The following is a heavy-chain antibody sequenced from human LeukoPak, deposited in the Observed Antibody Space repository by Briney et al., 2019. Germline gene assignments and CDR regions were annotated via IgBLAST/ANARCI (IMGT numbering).Heavy chain of an antibody. CDR2: IYYTESP. V-gene: IGHV4-59*02. Sequence: SETLSLTCSVSGGSVRSYYWSWIRQPPGKGLEWIGYIYYTESPNYNPSLKSRLTISVDTSKNQFSLKLTSVTPADTAMYYCAQGAAFDIWGPGTMVTVSS. CDR3: AQGAAFDI. J-gene: IGHJ3*02. CDR1: GGSVRSYY.